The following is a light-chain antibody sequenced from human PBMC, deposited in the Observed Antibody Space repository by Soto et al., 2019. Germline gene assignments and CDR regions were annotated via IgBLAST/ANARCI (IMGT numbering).Light chain of an antibody. CDR1: QSVSYY. J-gene: IGKJ4*01. V-gene: IGKV3-11*01. CDR2: DAS. CDR3: HQYGNSPLT. Sequence: EIVLTQSPGTLSLSPGERATLSCRASQSVSYYLAWYQQKPGQAPRLLIYDASNRATGIPARFSGSGSGTDFTLTISSLEPEDFAVYYCHQYGNSPLTFGGGTKVDIK.